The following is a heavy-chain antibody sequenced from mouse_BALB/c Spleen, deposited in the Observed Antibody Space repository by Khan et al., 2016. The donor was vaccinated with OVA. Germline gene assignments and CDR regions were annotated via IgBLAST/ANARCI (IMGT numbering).Heavy chain of an antibody. V-gene: IGHV1-20*02. CDR2: INPHIGET. J-gene: IGHJ2*01. CDR3: TRISRGDFDY. D-gene: IGHD1-1*02. Sequence: VQLKQSGPELVRPGASVKISCKASGYSFTGYFMNWVMQSHGKSLEWIGRINPHIGETFYNQRFKDKATLTVDESSNTAHMELRSLASEDSEVYYCTRISRGDFDYWGQDTTLTVSS. CDR1: GYSFTGYF.